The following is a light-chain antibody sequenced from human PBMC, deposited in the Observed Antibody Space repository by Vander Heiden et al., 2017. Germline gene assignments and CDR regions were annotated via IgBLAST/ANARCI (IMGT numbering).Light chain of an antibody. J-gene: IGKJ2*01. V-gene: IGKV3-11*01. CDR2: DAS. CDR1: QSVSSY. CDR3: QQRSNWPPVYT. Sequence: EIVLTQSPATLSLSHGERATPACRASQSVSSYLAWYQQKPGQATRLLIYDASNRATGIPARFSGSGSGTDFTLTISSLEPEDFAVYYCQQRSNWPPVYTFGQGTKLEIK.